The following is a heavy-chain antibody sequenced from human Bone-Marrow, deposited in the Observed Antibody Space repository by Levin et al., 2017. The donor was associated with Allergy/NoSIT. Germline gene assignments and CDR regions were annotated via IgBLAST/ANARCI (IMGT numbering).Heavy chain of an antibody. D-gene: IGHD6-25*01. V-gene: IGHV3-15*01. J-gene: IGHJ4*02. CDR2: IKSKVDGETI. Sequence: PGGSLRLSCAASGFNFKNAWMGWARQAPGKGLEWVGRIKSKVDGETIDYAAPVEGRFTISRDDSRTTLFLQMNSLRADDTAIYYCTTALIIPAAHLDYWGQGTLVSVSS. CDR3: TTALIIPAAHLDY. CDR1: GFNFKNAW.